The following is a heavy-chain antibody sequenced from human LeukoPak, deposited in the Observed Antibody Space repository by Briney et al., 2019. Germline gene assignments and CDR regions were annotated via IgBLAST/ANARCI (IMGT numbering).Heavy chain of an antibody. D-gene: IGHD2-2*01. V-gene: IGHV1-69*13. CDR1: GGTFSSYA. J-gene: IGHJ3*02. Sequence: SVKVSCKASGGTFSSYAISWVRQAPGQGLEWMGGIIPIFGTANYAQKFQGRVTITADESPSTAYMELSSLRSEDTAVYYCARDLSTEIVVVPAAPRAFDIWGQGTMVTVSS. CDR3: ARDLSTEIVVVPAAPRAFDI. CDR2: IIPIFGTA.